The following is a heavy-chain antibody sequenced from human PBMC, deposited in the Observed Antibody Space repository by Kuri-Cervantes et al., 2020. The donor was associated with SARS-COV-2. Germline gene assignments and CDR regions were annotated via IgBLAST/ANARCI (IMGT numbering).Heavy chain of an antibody. Sequence: ETLSLTCAASGFTFSSYAMHWVRQAPGKGLEYVSAISSNGGSTYYANSVKGRFTISRDNSKNTLYLQMGSLRAEDMAVYYCARGSSCSSTSCYEVGWFDPWGQGTLVTVSS. V-gene: IGHV3-64*01. CDR3: ARGSSCSSTSCYEVGWFDP. D-gene: IGHD2-2*01. J-gene: IGHJ5*02. CDR2: ISSNGGST. CDR1: GFTFSSYA.